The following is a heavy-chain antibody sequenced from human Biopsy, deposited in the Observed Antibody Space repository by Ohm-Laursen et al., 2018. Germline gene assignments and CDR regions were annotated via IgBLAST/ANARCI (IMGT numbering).Heavy chain of an antibody. Sequence: TLSLTCSVSGGSIISYYWTWIRQPPGKGLEWIGFISKGGDTTYNPSLRGRVAISVDTSKNQFSLKLSSVTAADTAIFFCARLYRLDDYWNDDPPDAFDVWGQGTRVTVSS. J-gene: IGHJ3*01. V-gene: IGHV4-59*01. CDR3: ARLYRLDDYWNDDPPDAFDV. CDR1: GGSIISYY. D-gene: IGHD1-1*01. CDR2: ISKGGDT.